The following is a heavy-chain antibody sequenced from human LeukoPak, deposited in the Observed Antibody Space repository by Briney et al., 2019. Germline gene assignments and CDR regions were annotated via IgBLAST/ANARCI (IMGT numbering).Heavy chain of an antibody. J-gene: IGHJ4*02. CDR1: GYSISSGYY. Sequence: SETLSLTCTVSGYSISSGYYWVWIRQPPGKGLEWIGSIYHSGSTYYNPSLKSRVTISVDTSKNQFSLKLSSVTAADTAVYYCARDARTPYWGQGTLVTVSS. D-gene: IGHD1-14*01. V-gene: IGHV4-38-2*02. CDR3: ARDARTPY. CDR2: IYHSGST.